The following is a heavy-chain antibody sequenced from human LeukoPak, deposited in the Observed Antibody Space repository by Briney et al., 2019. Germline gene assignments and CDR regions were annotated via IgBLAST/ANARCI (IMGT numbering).Heavy chain of an antibody. CDR3: AGSSGYYLADAFDI. CDR1: GFTFSSYE. J-gene: IGHJ3*02. Sequence: GGSLRLSCAASGFTFSSYEMNWVRQAPGKGLEWVAVIWYDGSNKYYADSVKGRFTISRDNSKNTLYLQMNSLRAEDTAVYYCAGSSGYYLADAFDIWGQGTMVTVSS. V-gene: IGHV3-33*08. CDR2: IWYDGSNK. D-gene: IGHD3-22*01.